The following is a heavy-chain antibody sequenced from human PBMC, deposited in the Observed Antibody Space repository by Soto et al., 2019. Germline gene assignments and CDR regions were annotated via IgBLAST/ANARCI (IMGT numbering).Heavy chain of an antibody. Sequence: PGGSLRLSCAASGFTFSSYAMNWVRQAPGKGLEWVSGISATGVKTYSADSVKGRFTMSRDNSKDTVYLEMNSLRAEDTAVYYCTKSRSAMIYYFDFWGLGALVTVSS. D-gene: IGHD3-22*01. V-gene: IGHV3-23*01. CDR3: TKSRSAMIYYFDF. J-gene: IGHJ4*02. CDR2: ISATGVKT. CDR1: GFTFSSYA.